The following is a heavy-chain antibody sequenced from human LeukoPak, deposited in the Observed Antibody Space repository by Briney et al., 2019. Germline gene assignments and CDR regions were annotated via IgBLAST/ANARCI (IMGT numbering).Heavy chain of an antibody. Sequence: PGGSLRLSCAASGFTFSTYSMNWVRQAPGKGLEWLSYIRSGGTINYADSVKGRFIISRENAKNSLYLQMNSLRDEETAVYYCARDEAYGFDTWGQGTMVTVSS. CDR3: ARDEAYGFDT. J-gene: IGHJ3*02. V-gene: IGHV3-48*02. CDR2: IRSGGTI. CDR1: GFTFSTYS.